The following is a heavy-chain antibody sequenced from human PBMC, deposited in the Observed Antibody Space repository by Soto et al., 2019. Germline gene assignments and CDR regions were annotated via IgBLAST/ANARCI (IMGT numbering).Heavy chain of an antibody. Sequence: PXVSLRLSCAASGFTSSTYWMSWVRQAPGKGLEWVANIKPDGSGEYYMDSVKGRFTISRDNAKNSLYLQMNSLRVEDTAMYYCARVRCTTSDCFHDYWGQGTLVTVSS. CDR3: ARVRCTTSDCFHDY. CDR1: GFTSSTYW. D-gene: IGHD2-21*02. V-gene: IGHV3-7*03. J-gene: IGHJ4*02. CDR2: IKPDGSGE.